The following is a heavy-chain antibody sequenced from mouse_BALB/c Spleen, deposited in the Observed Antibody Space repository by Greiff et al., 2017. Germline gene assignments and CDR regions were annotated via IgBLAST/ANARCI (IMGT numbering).Heavy chain of an antibody. CDR2: FHPYNAAT. CDR1: GYTFTTYP. Sequence: VQLKESGAELVKPGASVKMSCKAFGYTFTTYPIEWMKQNHGKSLEWIGNFHPYNAATKSNATFKGKATLTVEKSSRPVYLALSRLTSDDSAVYYCASAGRGYAMDDWGQGTSVTVSS. CDR3: ASAGRGYAMDD. V-gene: IGHV1-47*01. J-gene: IGHJ4*01.